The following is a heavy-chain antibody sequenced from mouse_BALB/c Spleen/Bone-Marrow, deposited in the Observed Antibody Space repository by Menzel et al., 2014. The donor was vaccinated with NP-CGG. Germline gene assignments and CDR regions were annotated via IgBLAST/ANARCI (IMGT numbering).Heavy chain of an antibody. J-gene: IGHJ2*01. D-gene: IGHD3-1*01. CDR2: ISSGGSYT. CDR3: ARDSSGYFDY. Sequence: EVQVVGSGGGLVKPGGSLKLSCAASGFTFSSYAMSWVRQSPEKRLEWVAEISSGGSYTYYPDTVTGRFTISRDNAKNTLYLEMSSLRSEDTAMYYCARDSSGYFDYWGQGTTLTVSS. CDR1: GFTFSSYA. V-gene: IGHV5-9-4*01.